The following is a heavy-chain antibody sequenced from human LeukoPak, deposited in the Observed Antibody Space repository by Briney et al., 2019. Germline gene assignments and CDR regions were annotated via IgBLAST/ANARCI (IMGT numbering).Heavy chain of an antibody. CDR3: ARREGYGGKYYFDY. J-gene: IGHJ4*02. V-gene: IGHV5-51*01. D-gene: IGHD4-23*01. Sequence: GESLKISCKGYGYSFTIYWIAWVRQMPGKGPEWVGIIYPGDSDTRYSPSFQGQVTISADKSISTAYLQWSSLKASDTATYYCARREGYGGKYYFDYWGQGTLVTVSS. CDR2: IYPGDSDT. CDR1: GYSFTIYW.